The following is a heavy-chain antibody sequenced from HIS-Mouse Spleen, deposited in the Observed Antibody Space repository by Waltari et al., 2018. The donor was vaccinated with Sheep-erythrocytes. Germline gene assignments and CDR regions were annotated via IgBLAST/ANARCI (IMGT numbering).Heavy chain of an antibody. Sequence: QVQLVQSGAEVKKPGSSVKVSCKASGGTFSSYAISWVRQAPGQGLERMGRIIPIRGIANYAQKFQGRVTITADKSTSTAYMELSSLRSEDTAVYYCAQTGATTPHFDYWGQGTLVTVSS. V-gene: IGHV1-69*04. CDR3: AQTGATTPHFDY. CDR1: GGTFSSYA. CDR2: IIPIRGIA. D-gene: IGHD1-26*01. J-gene: IGHJ4*02.